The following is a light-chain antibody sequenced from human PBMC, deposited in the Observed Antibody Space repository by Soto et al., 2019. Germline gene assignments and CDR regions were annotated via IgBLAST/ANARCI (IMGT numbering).Light chain of an antibody. J-gene: IGKJ5*01. CDR1: QTISSC. CDR3: QQAYSCPIT. Sequence: DIHMTQSPSTLSASVLDIVTITFLASQTISSCLAWYQQKPGKAPKLLIYAASTMERGVSSRFSGRGSGTEFTLTINSLQPEDFATYYCQQAYSCPITFGQGTRLEIK. CDR2: AAS. V-gene: IGKV1-5*01.